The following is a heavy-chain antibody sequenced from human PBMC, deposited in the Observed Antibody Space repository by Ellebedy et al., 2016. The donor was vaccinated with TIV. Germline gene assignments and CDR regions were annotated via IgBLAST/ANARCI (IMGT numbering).Heavy chain of an antibody. V-gene: IGHV3-7*01. J-gene: IGHJ5*02. CDR3: ARRRSYGDYAVQVNSWFDT. Sequence: GGSLRLSCAASGFSFRSYWMSWVRQAPGKGLEWVANIYQDGSDQYYVDSVKGRFTISRDNANKSLFLQMNSLRVEDTAVYYCARRRSYGDYAVQVNSWFDTWGQGTLVTVSS. CDR1: GFSFRSYW. CDR2: IYQDGSDQ. D-gene: IGHD4-17*01.